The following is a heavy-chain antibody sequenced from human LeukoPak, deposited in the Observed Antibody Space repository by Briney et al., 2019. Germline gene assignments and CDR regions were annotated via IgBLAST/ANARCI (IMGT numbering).Heavy chain of an antibody. CDR3: AKVSLNMVNDAFDI. Sequence: PGGSLRLSCAASGFTFISYGMYWVRQAPGKGLESVAFIRYDGSNKYYADSVKGRFTISRDNSKNTLYLQMNGLRAEDTAMYYCAKVSLNMVNDAFDIWGQGTMVSVSS. D-gene: IGHD4/OR15-4a*01. J-gene: IGHJ3*02. CDR1: GFTFISYG. V-gene: IGHV3-30*02. CDR2: IRYDGSNK.